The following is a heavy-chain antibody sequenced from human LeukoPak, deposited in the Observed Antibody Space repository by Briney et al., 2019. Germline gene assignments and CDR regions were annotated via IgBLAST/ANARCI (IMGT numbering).Heavy chain of an antibody. V-gene: IGHV4-4*07. Sequence: KSSETLSLTCTVSGGSIISYHWSWIRQPAGKGLEWIGRIYNSGSTNYNPSLKSRVTMSVDKSKNQFSLKLSSVTAADTAVYYCARDVGADVWGMFYFDYWGQGTLVTVSS. CDR3: ARDVGADVWGMFYFDY. CDR2: IYNSGST. D-gene: IGHD3-16*01. CDR1: GGSIISYH. J-gene: IGHJ4*02.